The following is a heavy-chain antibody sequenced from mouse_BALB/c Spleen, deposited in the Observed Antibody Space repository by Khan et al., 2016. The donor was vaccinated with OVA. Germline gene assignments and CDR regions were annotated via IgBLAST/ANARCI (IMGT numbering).Heavy chain of an antibody. CDR2: ISSTGST. J-gene: IGHJ4*01. CDR3: ARSLYYSYGYAMDC. CDR1: GYSITSDYA. D-gene: IGHD2-14*01. V-gene: IGHV3-2*02. Sequence: EVQLQESGPGLVKPSQSLSLTCTVTGYSITSDYAWNWIRQFPGNKLEWMGYISSTGSTSYNPSLKSRISINRNTSKNQFFLQLKTVTTEDRATYYSARSLYYSYGYAMDCWGQGTSVTVSS.